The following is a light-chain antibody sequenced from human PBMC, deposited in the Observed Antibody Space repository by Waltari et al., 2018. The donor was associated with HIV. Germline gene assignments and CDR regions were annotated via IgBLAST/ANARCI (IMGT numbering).Light chain of an antibody. CDR2: DVS. Sequence: QSALTPPPSVSGSPGPSVTTSCAGTTSDVGSYHFFSWYQQPPGKAPKVLIYDVSKRPSGVPDRFSGSKSGNTASLTISGLQAEDEADYYCCSYAGSNTWVFGGGTKLTVL. CDR1: TSDVGSYHF. J-gene: IGLJ3*02. CDR3: CSYAGSNTWV. V-gene: IGLV2-11*01.